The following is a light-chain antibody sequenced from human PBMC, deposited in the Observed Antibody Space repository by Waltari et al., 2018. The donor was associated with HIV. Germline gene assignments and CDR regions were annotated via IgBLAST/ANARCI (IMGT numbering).Light chain of an antibody. J-gene: IGKJ1*01. CDR3: QHSRA. Sequence: DIQMTQSPSSVSASVGDRVTITCRASQTINNHLNWYQQKPGKAPKRLIYAASSLQSGVPSRFSGSGSGTDFTLTISSLQPEDFTTYFCQHSRAFGQGTKVEIK. CDR1: QTINNH. V-gene: IGKV1-39*01. CDR2: AAS.